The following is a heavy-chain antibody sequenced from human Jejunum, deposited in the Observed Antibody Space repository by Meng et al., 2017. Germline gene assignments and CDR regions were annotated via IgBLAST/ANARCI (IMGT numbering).Heavy chain of an antibody. CDR1: GFRFSDDH. D-gene: IGHD3-16*01. CDR2: ISVGGSII. Sequence: QVQLVESGGDLGKPGGSLRLSCVASGFRFSDDHMAWIRQAPGKGLEWISYISVGGSIIYYADSVKGRFTISRDDAKNSVYLQMNSLRAEDTAVYYCARDGAHRRFDSWGRGTLVTVSS. CDR3: ARDGAHRRFDS. V-gene: IGHV3-11*01. J-gene: IGHJ5*01.